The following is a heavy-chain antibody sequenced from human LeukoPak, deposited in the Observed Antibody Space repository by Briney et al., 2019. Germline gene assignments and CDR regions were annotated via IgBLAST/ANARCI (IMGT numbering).Heavy chain of an antibody. CDR3: AKGVGIGAIFPEY. V-gene: IGHV3-23*01. D-gene: IGHD5-12*01. CDR2: MSGSAGST. Sequence: PGGSLRLSCAASGFTFRNYGMTWVRQAPGRGLEWVSAMSGSAGSTYYADSVKGRFTISRDNSKDTLYLQMNSLRAEDTAVYYCAKGVGIGAIFPEYWGQGTLVTVST. J-gene: IGHJ4*02. CDR1: GFTFRNYG.